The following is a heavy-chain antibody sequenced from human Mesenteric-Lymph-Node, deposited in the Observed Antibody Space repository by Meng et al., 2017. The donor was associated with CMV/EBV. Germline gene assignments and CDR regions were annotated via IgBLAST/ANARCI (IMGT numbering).Heavy chain of an antibody. V-gene: IGHV1-2*02. Sequence: SGYTFTKYYMQWVRQAPGQGLEWMGWINPDSGGTHSARKFQDRVTMTRDTSISTAYMELSRLTSDDTAVYYCSRDIEALTTRGLADYWGQGTLVTVSS. J-gene: IGHJ4*02. D-gene: IGHD5-12*01. CDR3: SRDIEALTTRGLADY. CDR1: GYTFTKYY. CDR2: INPDSGGT.